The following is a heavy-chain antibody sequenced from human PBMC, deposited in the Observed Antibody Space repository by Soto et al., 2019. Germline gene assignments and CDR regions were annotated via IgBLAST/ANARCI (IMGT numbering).Heavy chain of an antibody. Sequence: QVHLIQSGAEVKKPGASVKVSCKVSGYTLTDLSIHWVRQAPGKGLEWMGGFHPEDAETIYAQKFRGRVTMTEDTSTDTAYMDLSSLRSEDTAVYYCATHVFYSKSAFDYWGQGTLVTVSS. CDR2: FHPEDAET. J-gene: IGHJ4*02. D-gene: IGHD4-4*01. CDR1: GYTLTDLS. V-gene: IGHV1-24*01. CDR3: ATHVFYSKSAFDY.